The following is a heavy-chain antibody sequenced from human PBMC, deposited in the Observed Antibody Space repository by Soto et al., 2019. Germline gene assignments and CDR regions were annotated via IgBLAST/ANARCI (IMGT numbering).Heavy chain of an antibody. CDR2: ISHDGTVK. CDR1: RFTFSNYG. V-gene: IGHV3-30*18. J-gene: IGHJ4*02. D-gene: IGHD5-18*01. Sequence: QVQLVESGGGVVQPGRSLRLSCAASRFTFSNYGMQWVRQAPGKGLEWVAVISHDGTVKYYADSVQGRFTISRDNFQNTVDLQMDSLRAEDTAVYYCAKERDTRSSSCFDSWGQGTLVTVSS. CDR3: AKERDTRSSSCFDS.